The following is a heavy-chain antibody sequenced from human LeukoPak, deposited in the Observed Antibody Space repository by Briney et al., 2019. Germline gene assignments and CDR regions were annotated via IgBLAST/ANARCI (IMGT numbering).Heavy chain of an antibody. J-gene: IGHJ4*02. V-gene: IGHV3-23*01. Sequence: GSLRLSCAASGFTFSSYGMTWVRQAPGKGLEWVSVISDSGSSTFYADSVKGRFTISRDNSKNTLYLQMSGLRAEDTAVYYCARSLKWNLVGFDHWGQGTLVIVSS. CDR1: GFTFSSYG. D-gene: IGHD1-1*01. CDR3: ARSLKWNLVGFDH. CDR2: ISDSGSST.